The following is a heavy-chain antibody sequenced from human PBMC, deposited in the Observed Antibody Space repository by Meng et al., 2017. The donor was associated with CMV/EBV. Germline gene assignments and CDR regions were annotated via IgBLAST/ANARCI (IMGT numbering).Heavy chain of an antibody. CDR1: GGTFSSYA. D-gene: IGHD2-2*01. V-gene: IGHV1-46*01. CDR2: INPSGGST. Sequence: SGGTFSSYAISWVRQAPGQGLEWMGIINPSGGSTSYAQKFQGRVTMTRDTSTSTVYMELSSLRSEDTAVYYCARGPSIVVVHNWFDPWGQGTLVTVSS. CDR3: ARGPSIVVVHNWFDP. J-gene: IGHJ5*02.